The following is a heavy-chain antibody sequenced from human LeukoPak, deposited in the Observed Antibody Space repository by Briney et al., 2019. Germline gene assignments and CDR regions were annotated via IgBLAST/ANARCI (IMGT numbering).Heavy chain of an antibody. V-gene: IGHV3-21*01. Sequence: PGGSLRLSCVASGFNFSSYGMNWVRQAPGRGLEWVASIRDSSFRRSRRYIYYADSVRGRFTTSRDDAKNSLFVQMDSLRADDTAVYYCAREVWDGDYYHYYGMDVWGLGTTVTVSS. J-gene: IGHJ6*02. D-gene: IGHD3-16*01. CDR1: GFNFSSYG. CDR2: IRDSSFRRSRRYI. CDR3: AREVWDGDYYHYYGMDV.